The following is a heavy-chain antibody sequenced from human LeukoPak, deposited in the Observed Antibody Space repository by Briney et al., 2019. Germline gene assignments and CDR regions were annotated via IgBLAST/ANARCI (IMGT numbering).Heavy chain of an antibody. J-gene: IGHJ4*02. Sequence: PGGSLRLSCAASGFTFNSYWMSWVRQAPEKGLEWLANIRQDGSDKQYVDSVKGRFTISRDNAKNSLYLQMNSLSAEDTALYYCARHSRGSPIDDWGQGTLVTVSS. CDR1: GFTFNSYW. CDR2: IRQDGSDK. D-gene: IGHD2-15*01. V-gene: IGHV3-7*01. CDR3: ARHSRGSPIDD.